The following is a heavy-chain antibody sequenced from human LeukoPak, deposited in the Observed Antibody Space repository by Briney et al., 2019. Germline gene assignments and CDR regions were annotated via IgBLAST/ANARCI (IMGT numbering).Heavy chain of an antibody. CDR1: GFTFSSYA. Sequence: SGGSLRLSCAASGFTFSSYAMSWIRQAPGKGLEWVSAIIGSGGSTYYADSVKGRFTISRDNSKNTLYLQMNSLRAEDTAVYYCAKDRYCSGGSCYPAYFQHWGQGTLVTVSS. D-gene: IGHD2-15*01. J-gene: IGHJ1*01. CDR3: AKDRYCSGGSCYPAYFQH. V-gene: IGHV3-23*01. CDR2: IIGSGGST.